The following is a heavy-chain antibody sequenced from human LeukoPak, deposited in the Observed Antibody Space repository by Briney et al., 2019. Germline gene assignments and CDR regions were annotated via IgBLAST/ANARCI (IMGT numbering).Heavy chain of an antibody. V-gene: IGHV3-74*01. D-gene: IGHD1-26*01. Sequence: PGGSLRLSCAASGFTFSSYAMSWVRQAPGKGLVWVSRINPDGSGTIYADSVKGRFTISRDNAKNTLNLQLNSLRAEDTAVYYCTRDLRGATDYWGQGTLVTVSS. J-gene: IGHJ4*02. CDR1: GFTFSSYA. CDR3: TRDLRGATDY. CDR2: INPDGSGT.